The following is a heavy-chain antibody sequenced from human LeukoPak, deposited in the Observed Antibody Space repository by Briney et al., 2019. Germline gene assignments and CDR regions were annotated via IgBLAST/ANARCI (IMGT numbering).Heavy chain of an antibody. CDR3: AKLFRFGFCSGGSCYSLAFDI. CDR1: GFTFCSYA. Sequence: GVLRLSCGASGFTFCSYAMSWGRQAPGKGVGGVSAINGRGGSTYYADSVKGRFTISRDNSKNTLYLQMNSLRAEDTAVYYCAKLFRFGFCSGGSCYSLAFDIWGQGTMVTVSS. CDR2: INGRGGST. D-gene: IGHD2-15*01. J-gene: IGHJ3*02. V-gene: IGHV3-23*01.